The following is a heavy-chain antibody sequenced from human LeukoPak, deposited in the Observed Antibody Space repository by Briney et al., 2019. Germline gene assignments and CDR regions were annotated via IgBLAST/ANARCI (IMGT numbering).Heavy chain of an antibody. V-gene: IGHV1-69*13. CDR3: AGDSQLSVVGATDAFDI. J-gene: IGHJ3*02. D-gene: IGHD1-26*01. CDR1: GGTFSSYA. Sequence: ASVKVSCKASGGTFSSYAISWVRQAPGQGLEWMGGIIPIFGTANYAQKFQGRVTITADESTSTAYMELSSLRSEDTAVYYCAGDSQLSVVGATDAFDIWGQGTMVTVSS. CDR2: IIPIFGTA.